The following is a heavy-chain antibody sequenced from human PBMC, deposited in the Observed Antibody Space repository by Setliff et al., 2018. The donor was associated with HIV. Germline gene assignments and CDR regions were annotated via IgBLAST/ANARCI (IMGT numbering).Heavy chain of an antibody. Sequence: PSETLSLTCTVSGGSMKTFDWGWIRQPPGKGLEWIGYSRNSGCTNCNPSLQSRVTISVDTSKSQFSLTLRSVTAADTAVYYCGRDYWGSIYYWGQGILVTVSS. D-gene: IGHD7-27*01. CDR1: GGSMKTFD. CDR2: SRNSGCT. CDR3: GRDYWGSIYY. V-gene: IGHV4-59*01. J-gene: IGHJ4*02.